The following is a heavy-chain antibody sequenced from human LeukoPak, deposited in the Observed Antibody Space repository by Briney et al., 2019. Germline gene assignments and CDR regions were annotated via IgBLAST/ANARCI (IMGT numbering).Heavy chain of an antibody. V-gene: IGHV5-51*01. J-gene: IGHJ6*03. CDR1: GYSFPNYW. Sequence: GESLKISCKGSGYSFPNYWIAWVRQMPGKGLEWMGIIYPGDSESRYSPSFEGQVIFSADKSISAAYLQWSRLKASDTAMYYCARIDSSGYGTYHYYMDVWGKGTAVTISS. D-gene: IGHD3-22*01. CDR3: ARIDSSGYGTYHYYMDV. CDR2: IYPGDSES.